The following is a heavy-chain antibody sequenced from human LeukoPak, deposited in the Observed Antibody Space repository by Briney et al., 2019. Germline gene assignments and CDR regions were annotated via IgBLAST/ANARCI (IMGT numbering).Heavy chain of an antibody. CDR2: INPNSGGT. CDR3: ARESEGYYDGSGYSPDAFDI. D-gene: IGHD3-22*01. CDR1: GYTFTGYY. V-gene: IGHV1-2*02. Sequence: ASVKVSCKASGYTFTGYYMHWVRQAPGQGLEWMGWINPNSGGTNYAQKFQGRVTMTRDTSISTAYMELSSLRSEDTAVYYCARESEGYYDGSGYSPDAFDIWGQGTMVTVSS. J-gene: IGHJ3*02.